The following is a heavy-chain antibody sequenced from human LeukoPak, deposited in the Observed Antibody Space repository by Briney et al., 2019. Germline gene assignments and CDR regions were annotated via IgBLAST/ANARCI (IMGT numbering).Heavy chain of an antibody. D-gene: IGHD3-22*01. J-gene: IGHJ4*02. CDR2: IFYSGIT. CDR3: ARLVYDSRGYYFDY. Sequence: PSETLSLTCTVSGGSISSYYWSWIRQPPGKGLEWIGYIFYSGITNYNPSLKSRVTISIDTSKNQFSLELSSVTAADTAVYYCARLVYDSRGYYFDYWGQGTLVIVSS. V-gene: IGHV4-59*01. CDR1: GGSISSYY.